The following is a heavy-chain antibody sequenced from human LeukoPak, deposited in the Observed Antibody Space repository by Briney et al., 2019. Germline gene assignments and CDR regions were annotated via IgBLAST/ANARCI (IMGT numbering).Heavy chain of an antibody. CDR3: AGSSWSTGVVDWFDP. CDR2: IYYSGST. V-gene: IGHV4-59*08. Sequence: PSETLSLTCTVSGGSISSYYWSWIRQPPGKGLEWIGYIYYSGSTNYNPSLKSRVTISVDTSKNQFSLKLSSVTAADTAVYYCAGSSWSTGVVDWFDPWGQGTLVTVSS. CDR1: GGSISSYY. D-gene: IGHD6-13*01. J-gene: IGHJ5*02.